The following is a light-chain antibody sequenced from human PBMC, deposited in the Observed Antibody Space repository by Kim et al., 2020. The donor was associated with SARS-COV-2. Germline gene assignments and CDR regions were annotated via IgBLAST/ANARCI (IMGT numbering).Light chain of an antibody. CDR2: FGT. Sequence: SYELTQPPSVSVAPGKTARITCGGDTLAAFSVQWYQQKPGQAPIVVISFGTDRPSGIPERFSGSTSGNTATLTISRVEAGDEADYYCQVWNSGVVFGGGTQLTVL. V-gene: IGLV3-21*04. CDR1: TLAAFS. J-gene: IGLJ2*01. CDR3: QVWNSGVV.